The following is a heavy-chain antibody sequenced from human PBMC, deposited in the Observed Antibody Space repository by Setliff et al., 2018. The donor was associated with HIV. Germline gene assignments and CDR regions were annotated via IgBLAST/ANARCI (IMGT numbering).Heavy chain of an antibody. V-gene: IGHV1-46*01. CDR3: ARVPSGWYGQY. J-gene: IGHJ4*02. Sequence: ASVKVSCKTSGNTFTSYYMHWVRQAPGQGLAWMGIIHPSGGSTSYAQKFQGRVTITTDESTSTAYMELSSLRSEDTAVYYCARVPSGWYGQYWGQGTLVTVSS. CDR1: GNTFTSYY. D-gene: IGHD6-19*01. CDR2: IHPSGGST.